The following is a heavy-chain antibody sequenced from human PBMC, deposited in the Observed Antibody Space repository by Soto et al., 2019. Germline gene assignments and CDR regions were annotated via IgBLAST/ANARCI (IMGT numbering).Heavy chain of an antibody. CDR3: ARGSALLFYYFDY. CDR1: GGSITRGDYY. D-gene: IGHD6-13*01. CDR2: IYYRAMP. Sequence: SEPLSLTCNVSGGSITRGDYYWSWLRQPPGKGLEWIGYIYYRAMPYYNPSLKSRVTISVDTSKNQFSLSMTSVTAADTAVYYCARGSALLFYYFDYWGRGTPVTVSS. J-gene: IGHJ4*02. V-gene: IGHV4-30-4*01.